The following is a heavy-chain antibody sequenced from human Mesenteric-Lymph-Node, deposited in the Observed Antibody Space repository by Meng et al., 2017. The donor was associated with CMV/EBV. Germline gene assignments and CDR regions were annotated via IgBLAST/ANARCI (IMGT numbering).Heavy chain of an antibody. V-gene: IGHV1-2*02. Sequence: ASVKVSCKASGYTFTSYDINWVRQAPGQGLEWMGWINPNSGGTNYAQKFQGRVTMTRDTSISTAYMELSRLRSDDTAVYYCARLPLRFLEWLPPTINYYYYGMDVWGQGTTVTVSS. CDR3: ARLPLRFLEWLPPTINYYYYGMDV. J-gene: IGHJ6*02. CDR2: INPNSGGT. D-gene: IGHD3-3*01. CDR1: GYTFTSYD.